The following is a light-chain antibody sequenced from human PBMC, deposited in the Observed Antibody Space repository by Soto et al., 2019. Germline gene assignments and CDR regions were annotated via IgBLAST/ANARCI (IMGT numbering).Light chain of an antibody. Sequence: EIVLTQSPGTLSLSPWERATLSCRASQSVSSSYLAWYQQKPGQAPRLLIYGASNRATGIPDRFSGSGSGTDFTLTISRLEPEDFAVYYCQQSDTFGQGTRLEIK. V-gene: IGKV3-20*01. CDR3: QQSDT. CDR1: QSVSSSY. CDR2: GAS. J-gene: IGKJ5*01.